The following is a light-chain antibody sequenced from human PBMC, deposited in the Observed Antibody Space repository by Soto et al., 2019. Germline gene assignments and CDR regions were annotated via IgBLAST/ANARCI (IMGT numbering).Light chain of an antibody. CDR2: GAS. J-gene: IGKJ5*01. CDR1: QSVSSNY. V-gene: IGKV3-20*01. CDR3: QQYCTSPRVT. Sequence: EIVLTQSPGTLSLSPGERATLSCRASQSVSSNYLAWYQQKPGQAPWLLIYGASVRAAGIPDRFSGSGSGPDFTLSISRLGPEDFAVYYCQQYCTSPRVTFGQGTRLEIK.